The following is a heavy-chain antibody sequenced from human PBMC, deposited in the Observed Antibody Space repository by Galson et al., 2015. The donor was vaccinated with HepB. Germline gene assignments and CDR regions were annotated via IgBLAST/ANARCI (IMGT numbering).Heavy chain of an antibody. CDR1: EFTVSGNC. D-gene: IGHD6-19*01. CDR3: ASSIVAGTQPLKY. CDR2: IYSGGTT. V-gene: IGHV3-53*01. J-gene: IGHJ4*01. Sequence: SLRLSCAASEFTVSGNCMSWVRQAPGRGLEWVSVIYSGGTTHYADSVKGRFAISRDSSKNTVYLQMNSLRVEDTAVYYCASSIVAGTQPLKYWGQGTLVTVSS.